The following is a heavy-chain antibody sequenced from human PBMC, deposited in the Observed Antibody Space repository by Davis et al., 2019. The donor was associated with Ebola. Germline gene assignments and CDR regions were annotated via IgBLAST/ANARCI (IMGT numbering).Heavy chain of an antibody. J-gene: IGHJ6*04. CDR1: GFTFSSYW. CDR3: ARDGELWFGELLYYYYGMDV. CDR2: IKQDGSEK. V-gene: IGHV3-7*01. Sequence: GESLKISCAASGFTFSSYWMSWVRQAQGKGLEWVANIKQDGSEKYYVDSVKGRFTISRDNAKNSLYLQMNSLRAEDTAVYYCARDGELWFGELLYYYYGMDVWGKGTTVTVSS. D-gene: IGHD3-10*01.